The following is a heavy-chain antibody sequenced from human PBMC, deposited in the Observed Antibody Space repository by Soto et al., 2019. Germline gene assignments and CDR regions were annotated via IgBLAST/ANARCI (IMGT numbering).Heavy chain of an antibody. D-gene: IGHD2-2*01. J-gene: IGHJ4*02. CDR3: ARSIADIVVVPAAALIDY. V-gene: IGHV3-30-3*01. CDR1: GFTFSSYA. Sequence: QVQLVESGGGVVQPGRSLRLSCAASGFTFSSYAMHWVRQAPGKGLEWVAVISYDGSNKYYADSVKGRFNISRDNSKNTLYLQMNSLRAEDTAVYYCARSIADIVVVPAAALIDYWGQGTLVTVSS. CDR2: ISYDGSNK.